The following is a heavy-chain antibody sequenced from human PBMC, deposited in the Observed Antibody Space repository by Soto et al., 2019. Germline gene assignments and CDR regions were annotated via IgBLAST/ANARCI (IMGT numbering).Heavy chain of an antibody. CDR2: INSDGSST. J-gene: IGHJ6*02. V-gene: IGHV3-74*01. D-gene: IGHD3-9*01. Sequence: GGSLRLSCAASGFTFSNFWMHWVRQAPGKGLVWVSRINSDGSSTNYADSVKGRFTISRDNAKNTLYLQMNSLRAEDTAVYHSAGFLTGYSSYGMDVWGQGTTVTVSS. CDR3: AGFLTGYSSYGMDV. CDR1: GFTFSNFW.